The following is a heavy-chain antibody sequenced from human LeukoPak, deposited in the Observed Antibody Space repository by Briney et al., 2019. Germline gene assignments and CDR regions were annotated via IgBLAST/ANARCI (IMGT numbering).Heavy chain of an antibody. CDR2: VHHGGDT. J-gene: IGHJ4*02. CDR1: GGSISRDSYY. V-gene: IGHV4-39*01. Sequence: SETLSLTCSVSGGSISRDSYYWSWIGQPPGKGLEWIGSVHHGGDTHFNPSLESRFTVSEDTSKRQFSLKLSSVTAADTGVYYCASLQSSRWPPRGGDSWGQGTLVTVSS. D-gene: IGHD6-19*01. CDR3: ASLQSSRWPPRGGDS.